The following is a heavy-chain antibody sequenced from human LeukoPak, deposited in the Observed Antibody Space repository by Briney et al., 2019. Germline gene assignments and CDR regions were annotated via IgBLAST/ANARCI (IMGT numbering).Heavy chain of an antibody. CDR2: INHSGST. Sequence: SETLSLTCAVYGGSFSGYYWSWIRQPPGKGLEWIGEINHSGSTNYNPSLKSRVTISVDTSKNQFSLKLSSVTAADTAVYYCARGYDSSGYTFDYWGQGTLVTVSS. CDR3: ARGYDSSGYTFDY. D-gene: IGHD3-22*01. V-gene: IGHV4-34*01. CDR1: GGSFSGYY. J-gene: IGHJ4*02.